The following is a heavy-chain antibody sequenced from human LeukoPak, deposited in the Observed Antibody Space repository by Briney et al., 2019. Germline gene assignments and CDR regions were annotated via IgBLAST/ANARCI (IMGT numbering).Heavy chain of an antibody. J-gene: IGHJ4*02. CDR1: GFTFSNYA. V-gene: IGHV3-23*01. CDR3: AKILSSSDIIKAGLEY. Sequence: GGSLRLSCEASGFTFSNYAMNWVRQAPGKGLEWVSCISGSGGSTYYADSVKGRFTISRDNSKNTLYLQMNSLRAEDTAAYHCAKILSSSDIIKAGLEYWGQGMLVTVSS. CDR2: ISGSGGST. D-gene: IGHD6-13*01.